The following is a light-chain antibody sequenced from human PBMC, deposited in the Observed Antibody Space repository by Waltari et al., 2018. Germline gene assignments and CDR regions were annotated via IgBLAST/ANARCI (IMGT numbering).Light chain of an antibody. Sequence: DIVMTQSPDSLAVYLGERATINCKYSQSVLYSSNNKNYLACYQQKPGQPPKLLIYWASTRESGVPDRFSGSGSGTDFTLTISSLQAEDVAVYYCQQYYSTPLTFGGGTKVEIK. CDR2: WAS. V-gene: IGKV4-1*01. J-gene: IGKJ4*01. CDR1: QSVLYSSNNKNY. CDR3: QQYYSTPLT.